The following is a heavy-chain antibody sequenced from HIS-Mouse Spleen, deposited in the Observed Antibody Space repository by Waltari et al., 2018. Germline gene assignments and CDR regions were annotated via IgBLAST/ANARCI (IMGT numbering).Heavy chain of an antibody. CDR1: GGSLRSRSYY. J-gene: IGHJ2*01. CDR2: IYYSGST. Sequence: QLQLQESGPGLVKPSETLSLPCTVSGGSLRSRSYYRGWLRQPPGKGLEWIGSIYYSGSTYYNPSLKSRVTISVDTSKNQFSLKLSSVTAADTAVYYCAREIPYSSSWYDWYFDLWGRGTLVTVSS. D-gene: IGHD6-13*01. V-gene: IGHV4-39*07. CDR3: AREIPYSSSWYDWYFDL.